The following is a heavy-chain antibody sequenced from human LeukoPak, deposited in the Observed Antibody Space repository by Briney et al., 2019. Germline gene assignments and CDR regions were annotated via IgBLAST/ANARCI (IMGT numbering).Heavy chain of an antibody. Sequence: GGSLRLSCAASGFTFSSYAMSWVRQAPGKGLEWVSAISGNGGSTYYADSVKGRFTISRDNSKNTLHLQLNSLRDEDTAMYYCAMRPADCSSSSCPTINRYYYGMDVWGQGTTVIVSS. CDR3: AMRPADCSSSSCPTINRYYYGMDV. V-gene: IGHV3-23*01. CDR1: GFTFSSYA. CDR2: ISGNGGST. D-gene: IGHD2-15*01. J-gene: IGHJ6*02.